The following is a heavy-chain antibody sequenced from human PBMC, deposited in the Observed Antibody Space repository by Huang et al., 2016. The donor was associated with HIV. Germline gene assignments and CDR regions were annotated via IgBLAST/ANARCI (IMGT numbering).Heavy chain of an antibody. V-gene: IGHV3-23*01. J-gene: IGHJ2*01. CDR2: ITGSGFTT. Sequence: EGQLLESGGGLTQPGGSRRLSCVVSEITFSNFAMSWVRQAPRKGFEWVATITGSGFTTYYADSVEGRFTVSRDNSKNTVNLQMDNLRVDDTAIYFCAKGRGSNWLSPSGLFDLWGRGTLVSVSS. D-gene: IGHD6-19*01. CDR1: EITFSNFA. CDR3: AKGRGSNWLSPSGLFDL.